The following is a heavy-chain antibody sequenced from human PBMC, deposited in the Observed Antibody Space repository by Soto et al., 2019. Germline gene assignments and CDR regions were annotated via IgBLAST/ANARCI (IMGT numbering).Heavy chain of an antibody. CDR2: IYPGDSDT. Sequence: GESLKISCHGSGYSFTSYWIGWVLQMPGKGLAWMGIIYPGDSDTRYSPSFQGQVTISADKSISTAYLQWSSLKASDTAMYYCAREGVLEYSSSRDYYYGMDVWGQGTTVTVSS. CDR3: AREGVLEYSSSRDYYYGMDV. V-gene: IGHV5-51*01. J-gene: IGHJ6*02. D-gene: IGHD6-6*01. CDR1: GYSFTSYW.